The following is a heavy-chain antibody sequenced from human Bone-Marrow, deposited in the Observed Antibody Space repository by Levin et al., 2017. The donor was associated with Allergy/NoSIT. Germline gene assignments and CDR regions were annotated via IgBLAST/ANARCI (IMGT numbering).Heavy chain of an antibody. J-gene: IGHJ6*01. Sequence: LGESLKISCAASGFTFSSYAMSWVRQAPGKGLEWVSSISGSGTITHYAESVKGRFTISRDISKNMLHLQMNSLRAEDTAIYFCAKEGLAVAGYY. CDR2: ISGSGTIT. D-gene: IGHD6-19*01. V-gene: IGHV3-23*01. CDR1: GFTFSSYA. CDR3: AKEGLAVAGYY.